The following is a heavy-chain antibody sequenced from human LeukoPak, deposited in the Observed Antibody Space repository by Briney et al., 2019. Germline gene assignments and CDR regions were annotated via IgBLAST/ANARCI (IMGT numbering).Heavy chain of an antibody. D-gene: IGHD5-18*01. CDR3: TKGGYNYGHFDC. CDR2: INTDGSST. CDR1: GFTFSSYW. V-gene: IGHV3-74*01. Sequence: GGSLRLSCAASGFTFSSYWMHWVRQAPGKGLVWVSLINTDGSSTTYADSVKGRFTISRDNAKNTLYLQMNSLRAEDTAVYYCTKGGYNYGHFDCWGQGTLVTVSS. J-gene: IGHJ4*02.